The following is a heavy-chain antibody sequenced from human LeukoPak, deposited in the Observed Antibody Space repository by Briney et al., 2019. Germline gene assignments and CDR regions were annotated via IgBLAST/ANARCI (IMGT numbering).Heavy chain of an antibody. CDR3: ARGSAMVSYDY. D-gene: IGHD5-18*01. J-gene: IGHJ4*02. Sequence: WASVKVSCKASGFTFTSYGISWVRQAPGQRLEWMGWINAGNGNTKYSQEFQGRVTITRDTSASTAYMELSSLRSEDMAVYYCARGSAMVSYDYWGQGTLVTVSS. V-gene: IGHV1-3*03. CDR1: GFTFTSYG. CDR2: INAGNGNT.